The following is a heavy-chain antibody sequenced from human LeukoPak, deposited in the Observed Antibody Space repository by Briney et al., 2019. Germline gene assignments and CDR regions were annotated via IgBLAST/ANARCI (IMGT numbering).Heavy chain of an antibody. J-gene: IGHJ4*02. Sequence: GSLRLSCAASEFTVTTNYMSWVRQAPGKGLQWVSVIYPGGAIYYADSVKGRFIISRDNSKNTLSLQMNSLTADDTAVYYCARGQFPYYDFWSGTAPSGLDYWGQGTLVTVSS. V-gene: IGHV3-53*01. D-gene: IGHD3-3*01. CDR1: EFTVTTNY. CDR3: ARGQFPYYDFWSGTAPSGLDY. CDR2: IYPGGAI.